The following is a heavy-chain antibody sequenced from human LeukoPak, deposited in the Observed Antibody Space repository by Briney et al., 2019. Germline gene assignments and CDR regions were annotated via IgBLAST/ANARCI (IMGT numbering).Heavy chain of an antibody. CDR1: GYSISSGYY. Sequence: PSETLSLTCAVSGYSISSGYYWGWIRQPPGKGLEWIGSIYHSGSTYYNPSLKSRVTISVDTSKNQFSLKLSSVTAADTAVFYCARSRNWNYVRAFDIWAKGQWSPSLQ. D-gene: IGHD1-7*01. V-gene: IGHV4-38-2*01. CDR2: IYHSGST. J-gene: IGHJ3*02. CDR3: ARSRNWNYVRAFDI.